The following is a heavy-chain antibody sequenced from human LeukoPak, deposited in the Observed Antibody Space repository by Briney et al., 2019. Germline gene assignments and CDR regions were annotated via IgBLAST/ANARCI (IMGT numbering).Heavy chain of an antibody. D-gene: IGHD3-22*01. CDR1: GFTFSSYW. CDR2: IKQDGSEK. V-gene: IGHV3-7*01. Sequence: GGSLRLSCAASGFTFSSYWMSWVRQAPGKGLEWVANIKQDGSEKYYVDSVKGRFTISRDNAKNSLYLQMNSLRAEDMAVYYCARWGHFDTSGYFVADYWGQGTLITVSS. CDR3: ARWGHFDTSGYFVADY. J-gene: IGHJ4*02.